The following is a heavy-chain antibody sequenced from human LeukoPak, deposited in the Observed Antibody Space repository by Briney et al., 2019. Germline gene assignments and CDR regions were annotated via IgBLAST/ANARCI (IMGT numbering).Heavy chain of an antibody. CDR3: ARDGASYSNYEGNFDF. V-gene: IGHV3-48*01. CDR1: GFTFNGYG. Sequence: GGSLRLSCAASGFTFNGYGMNWVRQAPGKGLEWVSYISSISSTIHYSDSVKGRFTISRDNAKNSLYLQMNGLRAEDTAVYYCARDGASYSNYEGNFDFWGQGTLVTVSS. CDR2: ISSISSTI. J-gene: IGHJ4*02. D-gene: IGHD4-11*01.